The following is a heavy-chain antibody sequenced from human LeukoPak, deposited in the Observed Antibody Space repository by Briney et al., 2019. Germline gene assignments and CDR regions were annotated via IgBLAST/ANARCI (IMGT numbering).Heavy chain of an antibody. Sequence: GGSLRLSCAASGFTFSSYGMHWVRQAPGEGLEWVAFIRYDGSNKYYADSVKGRFTISRDNSKNTLYLQMNSLRAEDTAVYYCARVLGSTSQYSQYWGQGTLVTVSS. CDR3: ARVLGSTSQYSQY. D-gene: IGHD2-2*01. CDR2: IRYDGSNK. CDR1: GFTFSSYG. V-gene: IGHV3-30*02. J-gene: IGHJ1*01.